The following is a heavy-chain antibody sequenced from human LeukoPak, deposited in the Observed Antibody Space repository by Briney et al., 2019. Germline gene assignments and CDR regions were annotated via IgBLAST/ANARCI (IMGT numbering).Heavy chain of an antibody. CDR3: VRSFHPGGWFDP. CDR1: GFTFSSYG. Sequence: GGTLRLSCAASGFTFSSYGMTWVRQAPGKGLEWVASINEDGSEIHYVDSVKGRFTIARDNAKDSLFLQMNSLTVEDTAMYYCVRSFHPGGWFDPWGQGTLVTVSS. CDR2: INEDGSEI. V-gene: IGHV3-7*01. J-gene: IGHJ5*02. D-gene: IGHD3-10*01.